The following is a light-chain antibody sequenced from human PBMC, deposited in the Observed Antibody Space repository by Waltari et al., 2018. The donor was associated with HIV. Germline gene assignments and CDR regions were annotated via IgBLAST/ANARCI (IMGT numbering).Light chain of an antibody. J-gene: IGLJ3*02. CDR3: GADHGSGSNFLFYWV. CDR2: VGTGGIVG. V-gene: IGLV9-49*01. CDR1: SGYSNYK. Sequence: QPVLTQPPSASASLGASVTLTCTLSSGYSNYKVDWYQQRPGKGPRFVMRVGTGGIVGSKGDAIPDRFSVLGSGLNRDLTIKNIQEEDESDYHCGADHGSGSNFLFYWVFGGGTKLTVL.